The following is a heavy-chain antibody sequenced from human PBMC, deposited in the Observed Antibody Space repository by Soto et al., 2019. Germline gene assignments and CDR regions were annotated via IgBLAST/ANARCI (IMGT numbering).Heavy chain of an antibody. CDR2: INSDGSST. J-gene: IGHJ4*02. D-gene: IGHD2-15*01. Sequence: VGSLRLSCAASGFTFSSYWMHWIRQAPGKGLVWVSRINSDGSSTSYADSVKGRFTISRDNAKNTLYLQMNSLRAEDTAVYYCVRTSLVVAAATREDYWGQGTLVTVSS. CDR1: GFTFSSYW. CDR3: VRTSLVVAAATREDY. V-gene: IGHV3-74*01.